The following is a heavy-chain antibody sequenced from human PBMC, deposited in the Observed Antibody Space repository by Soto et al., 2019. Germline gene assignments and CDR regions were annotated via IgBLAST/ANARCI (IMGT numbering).Heavy chain of an antibody. D-gene: IGHD2-15*01. J-gene: IGHJ5*02. V-gene: IGHV4-39*01. CDR3: ARHTPAISISDP. CDR1: GGAISSSSYY. Sequence: QLQLQDSGPGLVMLSDTLSLTCTVSGGAISSSSYYWGWIRKPPGKGLDCIGSIYYSGSPYYSPSLKSRVNVSVDPSKYQFSLKLSSVTAADTAVYYCARHTPAISISDPWCQGTLVSVSS. CDR2: IYYSGSP.